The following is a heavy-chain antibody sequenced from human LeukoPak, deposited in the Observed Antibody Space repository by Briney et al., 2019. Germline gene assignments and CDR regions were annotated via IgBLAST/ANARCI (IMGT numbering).Heavy chain of an antibody. D-gene: IGHD6-13*01. J-gene: IGHJ4*02. CDR3: ARVLQGIAAAGTSNYFDY. CDR2: IYYSGST. Sequence: SETLSLTCTVSGGSISSYYWSWIRQPPGKGLEWIGYIYYSGSTNYNPSLKSRVTISVDTSKNQFSLKLSSVTAADTAVYYCARVLQGIAAAGTSNYFDYWGQGTLVTVSS. CDR1: GGSISSYY. V-gene: IGHV4-59*01.